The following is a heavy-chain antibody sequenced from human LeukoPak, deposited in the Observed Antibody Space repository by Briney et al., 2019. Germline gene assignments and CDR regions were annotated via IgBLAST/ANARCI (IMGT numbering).Heavy chain of an antibody. Sequence: GESLKISCKGSGYSFSTFWIGWVRPVPGKGLEWMGIIYPGDSDTRYSPSFQGQVTFSADKSINTAYLQWSSLKASDSAMYYCASITAVAHAFNIWGQGTLVTVSS. D-gene: IGHD4-23*01. CDR1: GYSFSTFW. CDR2: IYPGDSDT. J-gene: IGHJ3*02. V-gene: IGHV5-51*01. CDR3: ASITAVAHAFNI.